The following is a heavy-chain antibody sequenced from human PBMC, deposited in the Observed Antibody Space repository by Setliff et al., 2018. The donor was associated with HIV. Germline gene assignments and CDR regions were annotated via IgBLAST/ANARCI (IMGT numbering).Heavy chain of an antibody. CDR2: IIPIFGSP. V-gene: IGHV1-69*06. CDR1: GDTFSSYA. J-gene: IGHJ6*03. Sequence: SVKVSCKASGDTFSSYAISWVRQAPGQGLEWMGRIIPIFGSPNYAQKFQGRVTITADKSTSSAYMELSSLRSEDTAVYYCARDVYYYFYMDVWGKGTTVTVSS. CDR3: ARDVYYYFYMDV.